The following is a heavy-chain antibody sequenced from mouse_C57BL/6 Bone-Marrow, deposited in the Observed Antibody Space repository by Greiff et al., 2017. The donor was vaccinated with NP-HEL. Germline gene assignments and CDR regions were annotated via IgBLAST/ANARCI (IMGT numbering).Heavy chain of an antibody. CDR2: IWSGGST. V-gene: IGHV2-2*01. D-gene: IGHD1-1*01. J-gene: IGHJ2*01. CDR1: GFSLTSYG. CDR3: ASHYGSSYGDFDY. Sequence: QVQLKQSGPGLVQPSQSLSITCTVSGFSLTSYGVHWVRQSPGKGLEWLGVIWSGGSTDYNAAFISRLSISKDNSKSQVFFKMNSLQADDTGIYYCASHYGSSYGDFDYWGQGTTLTVSS.